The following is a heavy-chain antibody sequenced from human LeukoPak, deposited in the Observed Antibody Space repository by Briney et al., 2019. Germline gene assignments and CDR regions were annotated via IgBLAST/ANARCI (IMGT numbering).Heavy chain of an antibody. CDR1: GGSISSYY. V-gene: IGHV4-4*07. J-gene: IGHJ4*02. CDR2: IHTSGST. Sequence: SETLSLTCSVSGGSISSYYWSWIRQPAGKGLEWIGRIHTSGSTNYNPSLKSRVTMSVDTSKNQFSLKLTSVTAADTAVYYCAGGGYYYDSSGYYYFDYWGQGTLVTVSS. D-gene: IGHD3-22*01. CDR3: AGGGYYYDSSGYYYFDY.